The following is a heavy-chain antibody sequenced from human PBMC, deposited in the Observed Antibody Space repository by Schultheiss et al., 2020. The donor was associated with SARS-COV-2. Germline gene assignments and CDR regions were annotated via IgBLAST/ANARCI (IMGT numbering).Heavy chain of an antibody. Sequence: ASVKVSCKASGYTFTSYDINWVRQATGQGLEWMGWMNPNSGNTGYAQKFQGRVTITRNTSISTAYMELSSLRSEDTAVYYCARDLGDYYDSSGYYYSFDYWGQGTLVTVSS. CDR1: GYTFTSYD. J-gene: IGHJ4*02. V-gene: IGHV1-8*03. CDR2: MNPNSGNT. CDR3: ARDLGDYYDSSGYYYSFDY. D-gene: IGHD3-22*01.